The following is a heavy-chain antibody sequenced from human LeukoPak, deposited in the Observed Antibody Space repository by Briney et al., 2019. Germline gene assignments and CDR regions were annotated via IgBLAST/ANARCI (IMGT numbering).Heavy chain of an antibody. V-gene: IGHV3-33*01. Sequence: GGSLRLSCAASGFTFSSYGMHWVRQAPDKGLEWVALIWYDGTNKFYADSVKGRFTISSDNSKNTLYLQMSSLRAEDTAVYYCARDPEGGNVRYFQHWGQGTLVTVSS. CDR2: IWYDGTNK. J-gene: IGHJ1*01. CDR3: ARDPEGGNVRYFQH. D-gene: IGHD4-23*01. CDR1: GFTFSSYG.